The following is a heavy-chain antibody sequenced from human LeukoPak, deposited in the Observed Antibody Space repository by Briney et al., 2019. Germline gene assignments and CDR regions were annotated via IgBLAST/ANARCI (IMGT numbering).Heavy chain of an antibody. J-gene: IGHJ4*02. D-gene: IGHD3-16*01. CDR2: INMYTANP. CDR3: ARHDNDDDFDY. V-gene: IGHV7-4-1*02. CDR1: GYTFTRYA. Sequence: HGASVKVSCKAPGYTFTRYAINWLRQAPGQGLEWMGWINMYTANPAYAQGFTERFVFSLDTSVTTAYLQISNLKTEGTAVYYCARHDNDDDFDYWGQGTLVTVSS.